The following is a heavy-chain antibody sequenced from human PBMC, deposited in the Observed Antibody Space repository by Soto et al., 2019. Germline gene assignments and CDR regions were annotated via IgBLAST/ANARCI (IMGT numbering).Heavy chain of an antibody. J-gene: IGHJ4*02. CDR2: INSDGSST. CDR1: GFTFSSYW. CDR3: ARRGPSCGPIDY. Sequence: GGSLRLSCAASGFTFSSYWMHWVRQAPGKGLVWVSRINSDGSSTSYADSVKGRFTISRDNAKNTLYLQMNSLRAEDTAVYYCARRGPSCGPIDYWGQGTLVTVSS. D-gene: IGHD6-19*01. V-gene: IGHV3-74*01.